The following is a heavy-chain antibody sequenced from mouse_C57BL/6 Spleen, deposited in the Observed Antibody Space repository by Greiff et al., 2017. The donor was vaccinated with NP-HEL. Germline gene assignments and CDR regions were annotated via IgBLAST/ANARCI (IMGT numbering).Heavy chain of an antibody. CDR2: IYPRDGGT. CDR1: GYTFTDHT. J-gene: IGHJ4*01. V-gene: IGHV1-78*01. D-gene: IGHD1-2*01. CDR3: ERRKYNGPMDY. Sequence: QVQLKQSDAELVKPGASVKISCKVSGYTFTDHTIHWMKQRPEQGLEWIGDIYPRDGGTNYNEKFKGKATLTADKSSSTAYMQLNSLTSEDSAVYFCERRKYNGPMDYWGQGTSVTVSS.